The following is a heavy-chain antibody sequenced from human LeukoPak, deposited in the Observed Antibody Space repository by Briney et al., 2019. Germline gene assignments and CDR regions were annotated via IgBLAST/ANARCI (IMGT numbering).Heavy chain of an antibody. CDR1: GFTFSNYP. Sequence: TGGSLRLSCVASGFTFSNYPMNWVRQAPGKGLEWISTMSGSGDRTYYADSVEGRFTISRDNCKNTLYLQMNSLRAEDTAVYYCAKGTVTTAEDAFDIWGQGTMVTVSS. V-gene: IGHV3-23*01. D-gene: IGHD4-17*01. CDR3: AKGTVTTAEDAFDI. J-gene: IGHJ3*02. CDR2: MSGSGDRT.